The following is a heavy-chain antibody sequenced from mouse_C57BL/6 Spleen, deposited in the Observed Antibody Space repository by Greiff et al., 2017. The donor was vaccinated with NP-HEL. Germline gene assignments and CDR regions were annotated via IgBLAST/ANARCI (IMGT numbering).Heavy chain of an antibody. CDR1: GYSFTGYY. V-gene: IGHV1-42*01. CDR3: ARRDAMDY. Sequence: EVQLQQSGPELVKPGASVKISCKASGYSFTGYYMNWVTQSPENSLEWIGEINPSTGGTTYNQKFKAKATLTVDKSSSTAYMQRKSLTSEDSAVYYCARRDAMDYWGQGTSLTVSS. CDR2: INPSTGGT. J-gene: IGHJ4*01.